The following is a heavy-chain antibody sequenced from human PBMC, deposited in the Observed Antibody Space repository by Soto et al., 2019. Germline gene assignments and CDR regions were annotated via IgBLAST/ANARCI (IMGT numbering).Heavy chain of an antibody. V-gene: IGHV3-48*02. Sequence: GGSLRHSRAASGFTFSSYSMNWVRQAPGKGLECVSYISSSSSSIYYVDSVKGRFTISRDNAKNSLYLQMNSLRDEDSAVYYCARDRAGAQYGLDVWGQGTTVTVSS. D-gene: IGHD1-26*01. CDR1: GFTFSSYS. CDR3: ARDRAGAQYGLDV. J-gene: IGHJ6*02. CDR2: ISSSSSSI.